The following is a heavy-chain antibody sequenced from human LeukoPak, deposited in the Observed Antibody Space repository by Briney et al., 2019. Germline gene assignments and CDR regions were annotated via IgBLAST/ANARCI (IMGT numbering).Heavy chain of an antibody. J-gene: IGHJ5*02. CDR3: ARQITIFGVVAGWFDP. CDR2: IYPGDSDT. CDR1: GYSFTSYW. V-gene: IGHV5-51*01. Sequence: GESLKISCKGSGYSFTSYWIGWVRQMPGKGLEWMGIIYPGDSDTRYSPSFQGQVTISADKSISTAYLQWSSLKASDTAMYYCARQITIFGVVAGWFDPWGQGTLVTVSS. D-gene: IGHD3-3*01.